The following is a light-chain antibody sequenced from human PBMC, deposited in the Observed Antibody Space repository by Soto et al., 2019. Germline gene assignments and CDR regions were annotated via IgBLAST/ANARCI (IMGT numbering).Light chain of an antibody. CDR3: QQFNSYPIT. J-gene: IGKJ5*01. CDR1: QGISSY. CDR2: EAS. V-gene: IGKV1-8*01. Sequence: AIRMTQSPSSLSASTGDRVTITCRASQGISSYLAWYQQKPGKAPKLLIYEASNLESGVPSRFSGSGSGTEFTLTIGGLQPDDFATYYCQQFNSYPITFGQGTRLEIK.